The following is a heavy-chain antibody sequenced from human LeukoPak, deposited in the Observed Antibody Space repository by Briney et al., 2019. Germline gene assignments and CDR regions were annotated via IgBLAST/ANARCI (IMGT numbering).Heavy chain of an antibody. J-gene: IGHJ4*02. Sequence: GGSLRLSCVASGFTLGSHGTHWVRQAPGKGLEWLAFIRYDGSKEDYGDSVKGRFTISRDNSKNTVYLQMNSLRAEDTAVYYCAKDRYSGYDHFDSWGQGTLVTVSS. V-gene: IGHV3-30*02. D-gene: IGHD5-12*01. CDR1: GFTLGSHG. CDR2: IRYDGSKE. CDR3: AKDRYSGYDHFDS.